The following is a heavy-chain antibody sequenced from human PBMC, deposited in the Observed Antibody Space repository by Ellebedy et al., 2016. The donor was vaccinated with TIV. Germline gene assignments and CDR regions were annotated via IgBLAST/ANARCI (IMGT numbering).Heavy chain of an antibody. V-gene: IGHV3-23*01. D-gene: IGHD4/OR15-4a*01. J-gene: IGHJ3*01. CDR2: ITNSGGST. CDR1: GFTFSSYG. Sequence: GGSLRLSCAASGFTFSSYGMGWVRQAPGMGLEWVSAITNSGGSTFSAGSVKGRFTTSRDNSKNTLYLQMNSLRAEDTAIYYCVKSEVRALPDAFDVWGQGTVVTVSS. CDR3: VKSEVRALPDAFDV.